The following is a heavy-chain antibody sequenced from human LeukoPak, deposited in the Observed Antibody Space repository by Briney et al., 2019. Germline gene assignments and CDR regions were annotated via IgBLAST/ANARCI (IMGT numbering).Heavy chain of an antibody. Sequence: GGSLRLSCAASGFTFSSYEMNWVRQAPGKGLEWVSYISSSGSTIYYADSVQGRFTISRNNAKNSLHLQMNSLRAEDTAVYYCARAGRYVVRGVDGNMDVWGKGTTVTVSS. D-gene: IGHD3-10*01. J-gene: IGHJ6*03. CDR3: ARAGRYVVRGVDGNMDV. CDR2: ISSSGSTI. V-gene: IGHV3-48*03. CDR1: GFTFSSYE.